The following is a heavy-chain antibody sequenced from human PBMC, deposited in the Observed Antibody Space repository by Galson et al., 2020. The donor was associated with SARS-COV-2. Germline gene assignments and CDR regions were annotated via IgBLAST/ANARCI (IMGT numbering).Heavy chain of an antibody. CDR3: ARDNQYAFDY. Sequence: GGSLRLSCAASGFDFSTDPMNWVRLAPGKGLEWISTIRAESDAYYADSVKGRFTTSRDNAKNVLYLQMDSLRDEDTVVYYCARDNQYAFDYWGQGILVTVSS. CDR2: IRAESDA. CDR1: GFDFSTDP. J-gene: IGHJ4*02. V-gene: IGHV3-21*06. D-gene: IGHD2-8*01.